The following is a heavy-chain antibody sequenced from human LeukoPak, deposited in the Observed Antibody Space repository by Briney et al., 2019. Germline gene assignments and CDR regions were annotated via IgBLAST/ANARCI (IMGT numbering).Heavy chain of an antibody. D-gene: IGHD6-19*01. CDR1: GFTFDDYA. V-gene: IGHV3-9*01. J-gene: IGHJ3*02. CDR2: ISWSSGSI. CDR3: AKESGSSGWLERAFDI. Sequence: GGSLRLSCAASGFTFDDYAMHWVRQAPGKGLEWVSGISWSSGSIGYADSVKGRFTISRDNAKNSLYLQVNSLRAEDTALYYCAKESGSSGWLERAFDIWGQGTMVTVSS.